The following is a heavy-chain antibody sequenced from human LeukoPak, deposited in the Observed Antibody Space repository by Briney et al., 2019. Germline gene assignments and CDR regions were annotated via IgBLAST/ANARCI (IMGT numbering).Heavy chain of an antibody. D-gene: IGHD4-17*01. CDR1: GYTFTGYY. J-gene: IGHJ4*02. Sequence: ASVKVSCKASGYTFTGYYMHWVRQAPGQGLEWMGWINPNSGGTNYAQKLQGRVTMTTDTSTSTAYMELRSLRSDDTAVYYCARGGGRYGDYDCDYWGQGTLVTVSS. CDR3: ARGGGRYGDYDCDY. CDR2: INPNSGGT. V-gene: IGHV1-2*02.